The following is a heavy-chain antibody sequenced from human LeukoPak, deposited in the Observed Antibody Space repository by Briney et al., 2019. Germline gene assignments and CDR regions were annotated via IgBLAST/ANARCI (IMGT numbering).Heavy chain of an antibody. J-gene: IGHJ4*02. Sequence: PGGSLRLSCAASGFTFSSYTMNWVRQAPGKGLEWLSSISSSASYIYYADSVKGRFTISRDNAKNSLYLQMNSLTAGDTAVYYYARDGDNYGIYWGQGTLVTVSS. D-gene: IGHD3-10*01. CDR2: ISSSASYI. CDR3: ARDGDNYGIY. V-gene: IGHV3-21*01. CDR1: GFTFSSYT.